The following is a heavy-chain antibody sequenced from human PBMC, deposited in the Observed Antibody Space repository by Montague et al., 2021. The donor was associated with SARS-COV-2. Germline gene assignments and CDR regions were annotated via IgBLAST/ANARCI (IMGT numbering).Heavy chain of an antibody. Sequence: SETLSLTCTVSGGSISSYYWSWIRQPPGKGLEWIGYIYYSGSTNYNPSLKSRVTISVDTSKNQFSLKLSSVTAADPAVYYCARDSRTDFDWLFPDSGSYYYYMDVWGKGTTVTVSS. CDR3: ARDSRTDFDWLFPDSGSYYYYMDV. D-gene: IGHD3-9*01. CDR1: GGSISSYY. J-gene: IGHJ6*03. CDR2: IYYSGST. V-gene: IGHV4-59*01.